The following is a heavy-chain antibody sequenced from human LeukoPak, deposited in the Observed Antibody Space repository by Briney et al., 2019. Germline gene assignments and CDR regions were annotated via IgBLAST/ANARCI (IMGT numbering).Heavy chain of an antibody. CDR3: GRDLAWGAFDY. Sequence: GGSLRLSCAASGFTFSSYGMSWVRQAPGKGLGWVSATSGSGGSTYYADSVKGRFTISRDDSKNTLSLQMNSLRVEDTAVYYCGRDLAWGAFDYWGQGTLVTVSS. J-gene: IGHJ4*02. V-gene: IGHV3-23*01. CDR1: GFTFSSYG. D-gene: IGHD7-27*01. CDR2: TSGSGGST.